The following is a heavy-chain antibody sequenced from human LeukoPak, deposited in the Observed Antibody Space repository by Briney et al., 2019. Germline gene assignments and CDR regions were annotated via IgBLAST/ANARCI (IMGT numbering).Heavy chain of an antibody. V-gene: IGHV3-23*01. CDR3: AKSGVPIAVGDSTFDY. Sequence: PGGSLRLSCAASGFTFSSYAMNWVRQAPGKGLEWVSAISGSGGNTYYADSVKGRFTMSRDNSKSTLSLQMNSLRAEDTALYYCAKSGVPIAVGDSTFDYWGQGTLVTVSS. D-gene: IGHD6-19*01. J-gene: IGHJ4*02. CDR2: ISGSGGNT. CDR1: GFTFSSYA.